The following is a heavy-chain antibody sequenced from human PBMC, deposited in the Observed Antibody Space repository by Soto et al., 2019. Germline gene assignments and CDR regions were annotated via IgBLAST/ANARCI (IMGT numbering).Heavy chain of an antibody. CDR1: GGSFSGYY. V-gene: IGHV4-34*01. J-gene: IGHJ4*02. CDR2: INHSGST. CDR3: ARGRVAAAGTSDY. D-gene: IGHD6-13*01. Sequence: SETLSLTCAVYGGSFSGYYWSWIRQPPGKGLEWIGEINHSGSTNYNPSLKSRVTISVDTSKNQFSLKLSSVTAADTAVYYCARGRVAAAGTSDYWGQGTLVTVSS.